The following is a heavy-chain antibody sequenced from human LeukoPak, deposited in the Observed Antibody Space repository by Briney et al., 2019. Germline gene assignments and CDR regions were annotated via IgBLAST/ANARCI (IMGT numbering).Heavy chain of an antibody. CDR2: ISGSGGNT. D-gene: IGHD3-10*01. Sequence: GGSLRLSCAASGFTFSNYALNWVRQAPGKGLEWVSAISGSGGNTYYADSVKGRFTISRDNSRSTLYLQMNSLRAEDTAVYYCAKDPMASGSYLFDPWGQGTLVTVSS. CDR1: GFTFSNYA. J-gene: IGHJ5*02. CDR3: AKDPMASGSYLFDP. V-gene: IGHV3-23*01.